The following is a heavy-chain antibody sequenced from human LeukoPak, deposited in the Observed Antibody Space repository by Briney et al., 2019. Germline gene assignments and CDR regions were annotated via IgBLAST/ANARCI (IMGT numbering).Heavy chain of an antibody. Sequence: GGSLRLSCAASGSTVSNNYVNWVRQAPGKGLEWVSVIYSGGSTYYADSVKGRFTISRDNSKNTLYLQMNSLRAEDTAVYYCARDYYYDSSGYRIFDYWGQGTLVTVSS. J-gene: IGHJ4*02. CDR2: IYSGGST. V-gene: IGHV3-66*01. CDR3: ARDYYYDSSGYRIFDY. CDR1: GSTVSNNY. D-gene: IGHD3-22*01.